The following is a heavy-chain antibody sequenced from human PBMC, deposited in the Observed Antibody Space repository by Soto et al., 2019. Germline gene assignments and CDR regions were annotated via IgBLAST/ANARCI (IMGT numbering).Heavy chain of an antibody. J-gene: IGHJ6*02. CDR2: INPNSGTT. CDR1: GYTFTDYY. D-gene: IGHD3-10*01. Sequence: QVQLVQSGAEVKKPGASVKVSCKASGYTFTDYYMHWVRQAPGQRLEWMGWINPNSGTTNYAQKIQGLVIMTRDTATTTVYMEVSRLRSDATAVYYCARVPRGVYDGMDGWGQGTTVTVSS. V-gene: IGHV1-2*04. CDR3: ARVPRGVYDGMDG.